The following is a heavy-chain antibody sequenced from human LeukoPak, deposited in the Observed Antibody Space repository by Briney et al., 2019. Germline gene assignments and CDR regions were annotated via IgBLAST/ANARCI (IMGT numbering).Heavy chain of an antibody. CDR3: ARRGIAPDY. Sequence: SETLSLTCTVSGGSISSSSYYWGWIRQPPGKGLEWIGSIYYSGSTYYNPSLKSRVTISVDTSKNQFSLKLSSVTAADTAVYYCARRGIAPDYWGQGTLVTVSS. CDR1: GGSISSSSYY. J-gene: IGHJ4*02. V-gene: IGHV4-39*01. D-gene: IGHD1-26*01. CDR2: IYYSGST.